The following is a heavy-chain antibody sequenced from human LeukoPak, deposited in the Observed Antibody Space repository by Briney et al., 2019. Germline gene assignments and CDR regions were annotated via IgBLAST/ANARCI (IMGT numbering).Heavy chain of an antibody. Sequence: SETLSLTCTFSGGSISTYYWSWIRQPPGKGLEWIGYIYYSGSTDYNPSLKSRVTISVDTSKNQFSLRLNSVTAADTAVYYCARLLGGDSYYMDVWGKGTTVTVSS. D-gene: IGHD3-3*01. J-gene: IGHJ6*03. CDR3: ARLLGGDSYYMDV. V-gene: IGHV4-59*01. CDR1: GGSISTYY. CDR2: IYYSGST.